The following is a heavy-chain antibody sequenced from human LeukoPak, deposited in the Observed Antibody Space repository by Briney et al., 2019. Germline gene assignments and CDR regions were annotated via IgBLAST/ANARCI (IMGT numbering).Heavy chain of an antibody. Sequence: GGSLRLSCAASGFTFSSYDMHWVRQATGKGLEWVSAIGIGGDTFYTGSVKGRFTISRENAKNSFFLQMNSLSAGDTALYYCVRERSGTSSDGFDIWGQGTMVTVSS. V-gene: IGHV3-13*01. J-gene: IGHJ3*02. D-gene: IGHD1-26*01. CDR3: VRERSGTSSDGFDI. CDR1: GFTFSSYD. CDR2: IGIGGDT.